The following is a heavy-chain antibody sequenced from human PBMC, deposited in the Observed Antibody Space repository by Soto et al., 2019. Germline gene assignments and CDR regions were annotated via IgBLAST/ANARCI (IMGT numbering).Heavy chain of an antibody. V-gene: IGHV3-23*01. CDR2: ISGSGGST. CDR1: GFTFSDYA. J-gene: IGHJ1*01. Sequence: PGGSLRLSCAASGFTFSDYALSWVRLAPGRGLEWVSTISGSGGSTYYADSVQGRFTISRDNSKNALYLQMNSLRAEDTAVYYCARDRIAVAGNPEYFQHWGQGTLVTVSS. D-gene: IGHD6-19*01. CDR3: ARDRIAVAGNPEYFQH.